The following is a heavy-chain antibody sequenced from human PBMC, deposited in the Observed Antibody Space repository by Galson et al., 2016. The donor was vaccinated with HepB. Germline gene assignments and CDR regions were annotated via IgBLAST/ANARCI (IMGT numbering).Heavy chain of an antibody. Sequence: LEWMGWISGYNGNTNYAEKLQGRVTMTTDTSTSTAYMELRSLRSDDTAVYYCARADMITFGGVVGSFDHWGQGTLVTVSS. CDR3: ARADMITFGGVVGSFDH. V-gene: IGHV1-18*01. CDR2: ISGYNGNT. J-gene: IGHJ4*02. D-gene: IGHD3-16*02.